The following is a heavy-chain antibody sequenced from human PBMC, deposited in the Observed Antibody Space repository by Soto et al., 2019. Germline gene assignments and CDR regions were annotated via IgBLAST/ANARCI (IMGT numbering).Heavy chain of an antibody. J-gene: IGHJ4*02. V-gene: IGHV3-21*01. CDR3: ARDNLAFQGAFDL. CDR2: ITGTSAFS. D-gene: IGHD1-1*01. Sequence: GSLRISCVSSGLILSDCQRNWVRQAPGRGLEWLSSITGTSAFSHYADSIEGRFTISRDNPNNLLFLQIDNLRPEDTAVYSWARDNLAFQGAFDLWGQGTLVTVSS. CDR1: GLILSDCQ.